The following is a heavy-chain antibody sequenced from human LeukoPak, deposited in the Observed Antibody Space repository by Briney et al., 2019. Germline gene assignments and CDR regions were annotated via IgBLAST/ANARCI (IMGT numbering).Heavy chain of an antibody. CDR2: ISGSGRDT. Sequence: ISGSGRDTFYEDSVKGLFTISRDSSNKTVSLQMNSLSAADTAVYYCAKDRLRECTVITLDFWGQGTLVTVSS. J-gene: IGHJ4*02. D-gene: IGHD4-23*01. V-gene: IGHV3-23*01. CDR3: AKDRLRECTVITLDF.